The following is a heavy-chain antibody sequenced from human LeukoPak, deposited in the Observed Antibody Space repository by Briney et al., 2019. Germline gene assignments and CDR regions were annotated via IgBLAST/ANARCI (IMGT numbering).Heavy chain of an antibody. CDR3: ARAFSSWYPFDY. D-gene: IGHD6-13*01. V-gene: IGHV1-69*13. CDR2: IIPIFGTA. J-gene: IGHJ4*02. CDR1: GYTFTGYY. Sequence: ASVKVSCKASGYTFTGYYMHWVRQAPGQGLEWMGGIIPIFGTANYAQKFQGRVTITADESTSTAYMELSSLRSEDTAVYYCARAFSSWYPFDYWGQGTLVTVSS.